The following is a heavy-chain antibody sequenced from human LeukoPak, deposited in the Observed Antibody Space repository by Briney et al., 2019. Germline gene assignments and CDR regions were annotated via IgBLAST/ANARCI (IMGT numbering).Heavy chain of an antibody. Sequence: SVKVSCKASGGTFSSYAISWVRQAPGQGLEWMGGIIPIFVTANYAQKFHGRVTITADESTSKDYMELSSLRSEDTAVYYCARDLGDYVWGSYRQGDVDYWGQGTLVTVSS. V-gene: IGHV1-69*13. CDR1: GGTFSSYA. CDR2: IIPIFVTA. J-gene: IGHJ4*02. CDR3: ARDLGDYVWGSYRQGDVDY. D-gene: IGHD3-16*02.